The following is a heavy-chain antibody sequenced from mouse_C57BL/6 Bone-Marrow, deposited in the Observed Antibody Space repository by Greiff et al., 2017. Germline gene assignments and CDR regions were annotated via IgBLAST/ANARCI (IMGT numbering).Heavy chain of an antibody. D-gene: IGHD2-3*01. V-gene: IGHV14-4*01. CDR2: IDPENGGP. CDR3: THSDGYYPAGFAY. CDR1: GFNFKDYY. J-gene: IGHJ3*01. Sequence: EVQLQEPGAELVRPGASVKLSCTASGFNFKDYYMHWVKQRPEQGLEWIGWIDPENGGPEYASKFQGKATITADTSANTAYLQLISLTSEDSAVYYWTHSDGYYPAGFAYWGQGTLVTVSA.